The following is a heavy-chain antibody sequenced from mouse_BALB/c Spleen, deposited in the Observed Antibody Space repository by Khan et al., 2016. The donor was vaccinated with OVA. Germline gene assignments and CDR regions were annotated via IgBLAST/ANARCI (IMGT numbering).Heavy chain of an antibody. CDR1: GYTFTSYT. Sequence: QVQLKQSGAELARPGASVKMSCKASGYTFTSYTMHWVKQRPGQGLEWIGYINPSSGYPKYNQKFKDKATLTADISSSTTYMQLSSLTSEDAAVYYCARTKERWGQGTTLTVSS. V-gene: IGHV1-4*01. D-gene: IGHD1-3*01. J-gene: IGHJ2*01. CDR3: ARTKER. CDR2: INPSSGYP.